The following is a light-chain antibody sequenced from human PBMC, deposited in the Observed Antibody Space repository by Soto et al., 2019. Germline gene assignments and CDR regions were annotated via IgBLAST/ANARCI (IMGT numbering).Light chain of an antibody. CDR3: QHYHNFPPIT. Sequence: DIQMTQSPSSLSASVGDTVTITCQTSQDISNYLNFFQQKPGKAPKLLIYDATTLETGVPSRFSGSGSGTHFTFTISSLQPEDAATYYCQHYHNFPPITCGPGTKV. CDR2: DAT. J-gene: IGKJ3*01. V-gene: IGKV1-33*01. CDR1: QDISNY.